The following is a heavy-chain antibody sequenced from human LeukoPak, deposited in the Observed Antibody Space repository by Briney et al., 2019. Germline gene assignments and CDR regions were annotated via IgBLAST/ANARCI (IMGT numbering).Heavy chain of an antibody. CDR1: GFTFDTYW. Sequence: GGSLRLSCAASGFTFDTYWMSWVRQAPGKGLEWVSYISSSGSTIYYADSVKGRCTISRDNAKNSLYLQMNSLRAEDTAVYYCARVAFYDSSGYGYFDYWGQGTLVTVSS. D-gene: IGHD3-22*01. CDR3: ARVAFYDSSGYGYFDY. V-gene: IGHV3-48*04. J-gene: IGHJ4*02. CDR2: ISSSGSTI.